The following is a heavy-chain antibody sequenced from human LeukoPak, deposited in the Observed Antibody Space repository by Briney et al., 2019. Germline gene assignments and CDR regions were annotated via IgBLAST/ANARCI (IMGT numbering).Heavy chain of an antibody. V-gene: IGHV3-23*01. CDR3: AKSFQQWPGTYYFDY. D-gene: IGHD6-19*01. CDR2: ISGSGDST. Sequence: PGGSLRLSCAASGFTFSNYAISWVRQAPGKGLERVSAISGSGDSTYYADSVKGRFTISRDNSKNTLYVQMNSLRAEDTAVYYCAKSFQQWPGTYYFDYWGQGTLVTVSS. CDR1: GFTFSNYA. J-gene: IGHJ4*02.